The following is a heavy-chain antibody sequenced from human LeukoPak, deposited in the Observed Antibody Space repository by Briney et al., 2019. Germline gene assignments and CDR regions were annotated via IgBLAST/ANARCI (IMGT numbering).Heavy chain of an antibody. CDR1: GFTVSSNY. D-gene: IGHD3-10*01. J-gene: IGHJ4*02. CDR2: INHSGST. V-gene: IGHV4-34*01. CDR3: ARPRFGYFDY. Sequence: GSLKLSCAASGFTVSSNYMSWIRQPPGKGLEWIGEINHSGSTNYNPSLKSRVTISVDTSKNQFSLKLSSVTAADTAVYYCARPRFGYFDYWGQGTLVTVSS.